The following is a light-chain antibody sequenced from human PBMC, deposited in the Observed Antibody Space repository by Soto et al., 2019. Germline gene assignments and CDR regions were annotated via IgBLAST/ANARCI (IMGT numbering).Light chain of an antibody. Sequence: EIVLTQSPGTLSLSPGERATLSCRASQSVSSSYLAWYQQKPGQAPRLLIYDASSRATGIPDRFSGSGSGTDFTLTISRLEPEDFAVYYGQQYGSAPQTFDQGTKVEIK. J-gene: IGKJ1*01. V-gene: IGKV3-20*01. CDR1: QSVSSSY. CDR2: DAS. CDR3: QQYGSAPQT.